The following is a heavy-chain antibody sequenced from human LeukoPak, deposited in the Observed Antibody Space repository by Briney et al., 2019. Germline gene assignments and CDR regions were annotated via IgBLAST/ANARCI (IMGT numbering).Heavy chain of an antibody. J-gene: IGHJ4*02. V-gene: IGHV1-2*02. Sequence: ASVKVSCTASGYTFTVYYMHWVRQAPGQGGEWMGWINPNSGDTNYAQKFQGRVTMARDTSISTAHMELSRLRSDDTAVYYCARANPLYCSSTTCLFDYWGQGTLVTVSS. CDR3: ARANPLYCSSTTCLFDY. CDR2: INPNSGDT. CDR1: GYTFTVYY. D-gene: IGHD2-2*01.